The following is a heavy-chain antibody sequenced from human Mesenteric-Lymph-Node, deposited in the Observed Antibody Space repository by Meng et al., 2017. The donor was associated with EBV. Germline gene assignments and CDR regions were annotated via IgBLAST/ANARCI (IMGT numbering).Heavy chain of an antibody. D-gene: IGHD3-16*01. Sequence: QLQESGPGLVKPSETLSLSCTVSGGSVSSGSYYWSWIRQPPGKGLEWIGYMYYTGSGNYIPSLKSRVTILVDTSKNQFFLRLSSVTAADTAVYYCARDLGSGIWGQGMLVTVSS. V-gene: IGHV4-61*01. CDR3: ARDLGSGI. CDR1: GGSVSSGSYY. CDR2: MYYTGSG. J-gene: IGHJ4*02.